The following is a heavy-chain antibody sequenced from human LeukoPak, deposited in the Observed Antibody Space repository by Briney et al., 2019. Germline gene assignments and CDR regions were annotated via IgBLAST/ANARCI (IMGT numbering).Heavy chain of an antibody. D-gene: IGHD5-18*01. J-gene: IGHJ4*02. V-gene: IGHV4-39*02. CDR2: IYCSGST. CDR3: ARDVAAMAPGGY. CDR1: GGSISSYY. Sequence: SETLSLTCTVSGGSISSYYWSWIRQPPGKGLEWIGSIYCSGSTYYNPSLKSRVTISVDTSKNQFSLKLSSVTAADMAVYYCARDVAAMAPGGYWGQGTLVTVSS.